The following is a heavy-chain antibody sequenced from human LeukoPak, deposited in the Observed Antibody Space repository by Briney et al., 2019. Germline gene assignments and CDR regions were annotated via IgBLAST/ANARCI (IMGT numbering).Heavy chain of an antibody. CDR3: ARGQLYYDSSGFDY. J-gene: IGHJ4*02. CDR2: ISSSSSYI. D-gene: IGHD3-22*01. Sequence: GGSLRLSCAASGFTFSSYSMNWVRQAPGKGLEWVSSISSSSSYIYYVDSVKGRFTISRDNAKNSLYLQMNSLRAEDTAVYYCARGQLYYDSSGFDYWGQGTLVTVSS. V-gene: IGHV3-21*01. CDR1: GFTFSSYS.